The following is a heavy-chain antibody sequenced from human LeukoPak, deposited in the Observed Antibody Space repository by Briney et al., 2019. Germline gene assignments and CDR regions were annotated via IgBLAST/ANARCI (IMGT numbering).Heavy chain of an antibody. Sequence: PGESLRLSCAVSGITLSNYGMSWVRQVPGKGLEWVAGISDRGGISNYADSVKGRFTISRDISKNTLYLQMNSLRAEDTAVYFCAKRGVVIRVILVGFHKEASYFDSWGQGALVTVSS. CDR1: GITLSNYG. CDR2: ISDRGGIS. J-gene: IGHJ4*02. V-gene: IGHV3-23*01. D-gene: IGHD3-22*01. CDR3: AKRGVVIRVILVGFHKEASYFDS.